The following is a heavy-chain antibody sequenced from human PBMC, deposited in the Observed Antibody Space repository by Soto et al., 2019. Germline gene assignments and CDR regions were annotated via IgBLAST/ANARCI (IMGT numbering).Heavy chain of an antibody. V-gene: IGHV4-61*05. J-gene: IGHJ5*02. CDR2: IYYSGST. CDR3: ARVADYYDILTGHYGGGWFDP. CDR1: GGSISSSSYY. D-gene: IGHD3-9*01. Sequence: SETLSLTCTVSGGSISSSSYYWGWIRQPPGKGLEWIGYIYYSGSTNYNPSLKSRVTISVDTSKNQFSLKLSSVTAADTAVYYCARVADYYDILTGHYGGGWFDPWGQGTLVTVSS.